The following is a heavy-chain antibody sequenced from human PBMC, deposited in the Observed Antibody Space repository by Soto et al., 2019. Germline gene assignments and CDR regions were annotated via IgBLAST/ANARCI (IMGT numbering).Heavy chain of an antibody. CDR3: ARESSSFDY. J-gene: IGHJ4*02. CDR2: INHSGST. Sequence: SETLSLTCAVYGGSFSGYYWSWIRQPPGKGLEWIGEINHSGSTNYNPSLKSRVTISVDTSKNQFSLKLSSVTAADTAVYYCARESSSFDYWGQGTLVTVSS. CDR1: GGSFSGYY. D-gene: IGHD6-6*01. V-gene: IGHV4-34*01.